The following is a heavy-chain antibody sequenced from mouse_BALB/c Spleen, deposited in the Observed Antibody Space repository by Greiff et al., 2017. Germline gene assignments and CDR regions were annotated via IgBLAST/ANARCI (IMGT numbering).Heavy chain of an antibody. V-gene: IGHV1S56*01. D-gene: IGHD2-2*01. CDR1: GYTFTSYY. J-gene: IGHJ2*01. CDR2: IYPGNVNT. CDR3: ARGGLHFDY. Sequence: VMLVESGPELVKPGASVRISCKASGYTFTSYYIHWVKQRPGQGLEWIGWIYPGNVNTKYNEKFKGKATLTADKSSSTAYMQLSSLTSEDSAVYFCARGGLHFDYWGQGTTLTVSS.